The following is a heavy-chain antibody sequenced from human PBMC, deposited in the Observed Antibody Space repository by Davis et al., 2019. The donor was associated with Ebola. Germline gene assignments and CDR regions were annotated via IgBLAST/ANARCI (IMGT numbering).Heavy chain of an antibody. V-gene: IGHV3-48*01. CDR1: GFTFSSYS. Sequence: GGSLRLSCAASGFTFSSYSMNWVRQAPGKGLEWVSYISSSSTTIYYADSVEGRFTISRDNAKNSLYLQMNSLRVEDTAIYYCAKDTSNVWFDVWGPGTMVTVSS. J-gene: IGHJ3*01. D-gene: IGHD6-19*01. CDR3: AKDTSNVWFDV. CDR2: ISSSSTTI.